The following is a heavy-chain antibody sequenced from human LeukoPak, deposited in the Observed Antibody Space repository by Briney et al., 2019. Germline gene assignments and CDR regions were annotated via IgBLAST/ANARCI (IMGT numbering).Heavy chain of an antibody. J-gene: IGHJ6*03. Sequence: PGGSLRLSCAASGFTFSSYAMNWVRQAPGKGLEWVSSISSSSSYIYYADSVKGRFTISRDNSKNTLYLQMNSLRAEDTAVYYCAKDGLYYGSGSYHYYYYYYMDVWGKGTTVTVSS. CDR1: GFTFSSYA. CDR2: ISSSSSYI. CDR3: AKDGLYYGSGSYHYYYYYYMDV. D-gene: IGHD3-10*01. V-gene: IGHV3-21*01.